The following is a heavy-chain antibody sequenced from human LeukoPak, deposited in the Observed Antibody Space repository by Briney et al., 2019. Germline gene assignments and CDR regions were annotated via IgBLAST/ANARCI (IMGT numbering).Heavy chain of an antibody. Sequence: ETLSLACTVSGGSISSYYWSWIRQAPGKGLEWVANIKQDGSEKYYVDSVKGRFTISRDNAKNSLYLQMNSLRAEDTAVYYCASSQTTVTTWGAFDIWGQGTMVTVSS. CDR2: IKQDGSEK. J-gene: IGHJ3*02. CDR3: ASSQTTVTTWGAFDI. CDR1: GGSISSYY. V-gene: IGHV3-7*01. D-gene: IGHD4-17*01.